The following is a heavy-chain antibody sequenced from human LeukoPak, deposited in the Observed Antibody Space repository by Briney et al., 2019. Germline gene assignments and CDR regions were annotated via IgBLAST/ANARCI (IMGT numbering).Heavy chain of an antibody. V-gene: IGHV3-7*04. Sequence: GGSLRLSCAASGFTFSSYWMSWVRQAPGKGLEWVANIKQDGSEKYYVDSVKGRFTISRDNAKNSLYLQMNSLRAEDTAVYYCARGVVPAAKTSDAFDIWGQGTMVTVSS. D-gene: IGHD2-2*01. CDR1: GFTFSSYW. CDR3: ARGVVPAAKTSDAFDI. CDR2: IKQDGSEK. J-gene: IGHJ3*02.